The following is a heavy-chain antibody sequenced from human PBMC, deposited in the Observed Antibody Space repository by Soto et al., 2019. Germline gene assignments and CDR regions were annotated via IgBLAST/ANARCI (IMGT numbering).Heavy chain of an antibody. J-gene: IGHJ6*03. D-gene: IGHD2-15*01. V-gene: IGHV3-48*01. CDR3: ARVFSSWPIVAPRTYFMDV. CDR2: ISSSSTTI. CDR1: GFTFSTYS. Sequence: GGSLRLSCTASGFTFSTYSMNWVRQAPGKGLEWVSYISSSSTTIYYADSVKGRFTISRDNAKNSLSLQMSSLTSEDTAVYYCARVFSSWPIVAPRTYFMDVWGKGTTVTVSS.